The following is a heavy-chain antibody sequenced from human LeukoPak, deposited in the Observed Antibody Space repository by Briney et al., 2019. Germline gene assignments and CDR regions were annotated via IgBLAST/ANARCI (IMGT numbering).Heavy chain of an antibody. CDR3: ARVPYSSAWDS. D-gene: IGHD6-25*01. CDR2: IHSATNTI. V-gene: IGHV3-48*01. Sequence: PGGSLGLSCVASGFNFSSYSMTWVRQAPGKGLDCVSYIHSATNTIYYADSVKGRFTISRDNAKNSLYLQMNSLRVDDTAVYYCARVPYSSAWDSWGQGTLVTVSS. CDR1: GFNFSSYS. J-gene: IGHJ4*02.